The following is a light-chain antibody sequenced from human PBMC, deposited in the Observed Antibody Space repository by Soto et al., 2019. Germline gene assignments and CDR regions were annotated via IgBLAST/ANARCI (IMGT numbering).Light chain of an antibody. CDR1: SSDVGGYNY. CDR3: SSYRGSSTHVV. CDR2: AVS. J-gene: IGLJ2*01. Sequence: QSALTQPASVSGSPGQSITISCTGTSSDVGGYNYVSWYQQHPGKVPKLMIYAVSNRPSGVSNRFAGSKSGNTASLNISGLQVEDEDDYYCSSYRGSSTHVVFGGGTKLTVL. V-gene: IGLV2-14*01.